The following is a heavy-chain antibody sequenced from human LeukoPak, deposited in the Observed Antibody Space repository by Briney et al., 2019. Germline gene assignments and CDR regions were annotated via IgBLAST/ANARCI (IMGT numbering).Heavy chain of an antibody. CDR2: ISSSSTT. J-gene: IGHJ4*02. D-gene: IGHD1-1*01. CDR1: GFTFSSCS. V-gene: IGHV3-48*02. CDR3: ARVGTTGIDFDY. Sequence: PGGSLRLSCAASGFTFSSCSMTWVRQAPGKGLEWVSYISSSSTTYYADSVKGRFNISRDNAKNSLCLQMNSLRDEDTAVYYCARVGTTGIDFDYWGQGTLVTVSS.